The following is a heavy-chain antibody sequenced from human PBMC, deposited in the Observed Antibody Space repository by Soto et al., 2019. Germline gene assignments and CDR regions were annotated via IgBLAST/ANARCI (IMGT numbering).Heavy chain of an antibody. Sequence: GGSLRLSCAASGFTFSDYYMSWIRQAPGKGLEWVSYISSSSSYTNYADSVKGRFTISRDNAKNSLYLQMNSLRAEDTAVYYCAGILRYFDWLAGMDVWGQGTTVTVSS. J-gene: IGHJ6*02. D-gene: IGHD3-9*01. CDR1: GFTFSDYY. V-gene: IGHV3-11*06. CDR3: AGILRYFDWLAGMDV. CDR2: ISSSSSYT.